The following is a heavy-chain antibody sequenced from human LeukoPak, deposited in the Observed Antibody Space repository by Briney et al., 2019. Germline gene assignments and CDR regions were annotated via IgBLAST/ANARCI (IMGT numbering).Heavy chain of an antibody. J-gene: IGHJ4*02. V-gene: IGHV4-59*08. CDR3: ARVIGHCSSTSCFGYFDY. D-gene: IGHD2-2*01. Sequence: PSETLSLTCTVSGGSISSYYWSWIRQPPGKGLEWVGYIYYSGSTNYNPSLKSRVTTSVDTSKNQLSLKLSSVTAADTAVYYCARVIGHCSSTSCFGYFDYWGQGTLVTVSS. CDR1: GGSISSYY. CDR2: IYYSGST.